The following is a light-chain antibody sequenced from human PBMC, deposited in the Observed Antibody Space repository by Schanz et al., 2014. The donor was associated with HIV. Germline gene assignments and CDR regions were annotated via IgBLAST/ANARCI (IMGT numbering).Light chain of an antibody. V-gene: IGKV3-11*01. Sequence: EIVLTQSPATLSLSPGERATLSCRASQSVSRYLAWYQQKPGQAPRLLIYDAFNRATGIPARFSGSGSGTDFTLTITRLEPEDVAVYYCQQYGSSRFTFGPGTKVDIK. CDR3: QQYGSSRFT. J-gene: IGKJ3*01. CDR2: DAF. CDR1: QSVSRY.